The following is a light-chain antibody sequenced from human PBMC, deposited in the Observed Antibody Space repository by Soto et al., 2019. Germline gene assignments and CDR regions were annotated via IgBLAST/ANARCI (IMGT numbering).Light chain of an antibody. CDR2: LAS. CDR3: QQGYDLPIT. V-gene: IGKV1D-12*01. Sequence: IQMTQSPSSVSASVGDRVTFTCRASENIDNYLAWYQQKPGKAPKLLLYLASTLQSGVPSRFRGSGYGRDFSLTVSSLQPEDFATYICQQGYDLPITFGGGNKVEI. CDR1: ENIDNY. J-gene: IGKJ4*01.